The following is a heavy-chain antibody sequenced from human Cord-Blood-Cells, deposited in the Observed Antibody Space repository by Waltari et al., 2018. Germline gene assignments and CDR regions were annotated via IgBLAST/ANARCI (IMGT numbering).Heavy chain of an antibody. V-gene: IGHV1-69*01. Sequence: QVQLVQSGAEVKKPGSSVKVSCKASGGTFSSYAISWVRQAPGQGLEWMGGIIPIFGTANYAQKFQGRVTITADESTSTAYMELSSLRSEDTAVYYCARSLGPADTAMVSDAFDIWGQGTMVTVSS. D-gene: IGHD5-18*01. J-gene: IGHJ3*02. CDR3: ARSLGPADTAMVSDAFDI. CDR2: IIPIFGTA. CDR1: GGTFSSYA.